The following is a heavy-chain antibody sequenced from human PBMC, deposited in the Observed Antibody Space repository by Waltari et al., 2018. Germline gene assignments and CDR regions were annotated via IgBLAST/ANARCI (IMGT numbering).Heavy chain of an antibody. V-gene: IGHV1-8*03. J-gene: IGHJ6*03. CDR2: MNPNIGNT. CDR1: GYTFTSYD. CDR3: ARGRMQLVRRGGVRYYYMDV. D-gene: IGHD6-6*01. Sequence: QVQLVQSGAEVKKPGASVKVSCKASGYTFTSYDINWVRQATGQGLEWMGWMNPNIGNTGYAQKFQGRVTSTRNTSISTAYMELSSLRSEDTAVYYCARGRMQLVRRGGVRYYYMDVWGKGTTVTISS.